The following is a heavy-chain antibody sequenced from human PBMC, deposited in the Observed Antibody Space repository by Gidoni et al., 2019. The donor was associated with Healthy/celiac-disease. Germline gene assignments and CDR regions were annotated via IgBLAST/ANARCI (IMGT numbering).Heavy chain of an antibody. CDR1: GYSISSGYY. V-gene: IGHV4-38-2*01. CDR3: ARSDSSGYYYYTPPYYFDY. Sequence: QVQLQESGPGLVKPSETLSLTCAVSGYSISSGYYWGWIRQPPGKGLEWIGSIYHSGSTYYNPSLKSRVTISVDTSKNQFSLKLSSVTAADTAVYYCARSDSSGYYYYTPPYYFDYWGQGTLVTVSS. J-gene: IGHJ4*02. D-gene: IGHD3-22*01. CDR2: IYHSGST.